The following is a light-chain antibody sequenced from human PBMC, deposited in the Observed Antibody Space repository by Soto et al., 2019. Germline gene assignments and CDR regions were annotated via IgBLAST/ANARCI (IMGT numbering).Light chain of an antibody. V-gene: IGLV1-51*01. CDR3: GAWDTSLSLVV. CDR1: SSNIGNNH. CDR2: DNN. J-gene: IGLJ2*01. Sequence: QSVLTQPPSVSAAPGQKVTISCSGSSSNIGNNHVSWYQQFPGTAPKLLMYDNNNRPSEIPDRFSGSKSGTSATLGITGLQTGDEVDYYCGAWDTSLSLVVFGEGTKLTVL.